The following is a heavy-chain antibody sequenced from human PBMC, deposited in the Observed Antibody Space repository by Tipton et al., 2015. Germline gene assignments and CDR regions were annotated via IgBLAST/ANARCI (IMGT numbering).Heavy chain of an antibody. Sequence: SLRLSCAASGFTFSSYALNWVRQPPGKGLEWVSSISGSGDSTFYADSVKGRFTISRDNSKNTVYLQMNSLRAEDTAVYFCARGDWGSSGQAYWGQGTLVTVSS. CDR3: ARGDWGSSGQAY. CDR1: GFTFSSYA. D-gene: IGHD3-22*01. J-gene: IGHJ4*02. CDR2: ISGSGDST. V-gene: IGHV3-23*01.